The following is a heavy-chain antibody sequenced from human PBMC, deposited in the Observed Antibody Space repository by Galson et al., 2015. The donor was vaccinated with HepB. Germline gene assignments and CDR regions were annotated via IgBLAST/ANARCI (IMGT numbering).Heavy chain of an antibody. J-gene: IGHJ6*03. CDR3: ARNSLGGSFSGSGSYYYYYNYYMDV. V-gene: IGHV4-59*01. Sequence: SEPLSLTCTVSGGSISSYYWSWIRQPPGKGLGWIGYIYHSGSTNYNPSLKSRVTISVDTSKNQFSLKLSSVTAADTAVYYCARNSLGGSFSGSGSYYYYYNYYMDVWGKGTTVTVSS. CDR2: IYHSGST. D-gene: IGHD3-10*01. CDR1: GGSISSYY.